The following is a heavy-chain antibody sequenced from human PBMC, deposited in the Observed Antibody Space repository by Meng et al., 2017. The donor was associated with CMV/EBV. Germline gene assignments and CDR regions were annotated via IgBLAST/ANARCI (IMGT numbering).Heavy chain of an antibody. CDR3: TTDTVTTVTTSPMWYYYYYYGMDV. Sequence: LSLTCAASGFTFSSYGMHWVRQAPGKGLEWVGRLKSKTDGGTTDYAAPVKGRFTISRDDSKNTLYLQMNSLKTEDTAVYYCTTDTVTTVTTSPMWYYYYYYGMDVWGQGTTVTVSS. CDR1: GFTFSSYG. J-gene: IGHJ6*02. CDR2: LKSKTDGGTT. D-gene: IGHD4-11*01. V-gene: IGHV3-15*01.